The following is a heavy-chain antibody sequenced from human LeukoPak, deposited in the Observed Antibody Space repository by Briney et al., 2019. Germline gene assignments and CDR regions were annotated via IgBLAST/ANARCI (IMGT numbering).Heavy chain of an antibody. CDR3: VRGIGY. Sequence: PGRSLRLSCAASGFSFSNYWMSWVRQAPGKGLEWVANINLDGSGENYVDSVKGRFTISRDNAKNSLYLQMNSLRAEDTAVYHCVRGIGYWGQGTLVTVSS. CDR2: INLDGSGE. V-gene: IGHV3-7*04. J-gene: IGHJ4*02. CDR1: GFSFSNYW.